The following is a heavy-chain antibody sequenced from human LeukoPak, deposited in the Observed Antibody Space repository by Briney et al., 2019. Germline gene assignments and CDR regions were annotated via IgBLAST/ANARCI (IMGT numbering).Heavy chain of an antibody. CDR2: ISYDRSDE. CDR3: AKGRVASGSYFDY. J-gene: IGHJ4*02. Sequence: GGSLRLSCAASGFTFSNYGMHWVRQAPGKGLEWVASISYDRSDEYNADSVKGRFTSSRDNSKNTVYLQMNSLRAEDTAVYYCAKGRVASGSYFDYWGQGTLVTVSS. D-gene: IGHD1-26*01. V-gene: IGHV3-30*18. CDR1: GFTFSNYG.